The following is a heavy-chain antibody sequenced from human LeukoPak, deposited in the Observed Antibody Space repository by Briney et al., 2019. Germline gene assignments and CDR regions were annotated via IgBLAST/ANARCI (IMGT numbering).Heavy chain of an antibody. CDR3: ARVRLGTFDY. Sequence: SETLSLTCTVSGGSISSYYWSWIRQPPGKGLEWIGYIYYSGSTNYNPSLKSRVTISVDKSKNQFSLKLSSVTAADTAVYYCARVRLGTFDYWGQGTLVTVSS. CDR1: GGSISSYY. J-gene: IGHJ4*02. CDR2: IYYSGST. V-gene: IGHV4-59*12. D-gene: IGHD3-9*01.